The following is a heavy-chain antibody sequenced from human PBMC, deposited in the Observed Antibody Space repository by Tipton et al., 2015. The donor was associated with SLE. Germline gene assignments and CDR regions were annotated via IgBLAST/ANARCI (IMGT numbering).Heavy chain of an antibody. Sequence: TLSLTCTVSGGSTNSYYWTWIRQPPGKGLEWIGRIYDSGSTNYNPSLKSRVTISQDTSKNQFTLNLSSVTAADTAVYYCARAGYSGSYYGYYYYGMDVWGQGTTVTVSS. CDR2: IYDSGST. CDR3: ARAGYSGSYYGYYYYGMDV. CDR1: GGSTNSYY. V-gene: IGHV4-59*01. J-gene: IGHJ6*02. D-gene: IGHD1-26*01.